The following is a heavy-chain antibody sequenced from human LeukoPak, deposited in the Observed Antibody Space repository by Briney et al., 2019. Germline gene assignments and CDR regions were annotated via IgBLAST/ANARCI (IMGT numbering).Heavy chain of an antibody. Sequence: GGSMKLYCTAAGFTFSSYDIHWVRQAPGQMLEWMAFIRDDGSNKYYADSVRGRFTISRDNSKNTLYLQMNSLRVDDTAVYFCARRDIVVVVSASDYWGQGTLVTVSS. J-gene: IGHJ4*02. CDR1: GFTFSSYD. D-gene: IGHD2-15*01. CDR2: IRDDGSNK. CDR3: ARRDIVVVVSASDY. V-gene: IGHV3-30*02.